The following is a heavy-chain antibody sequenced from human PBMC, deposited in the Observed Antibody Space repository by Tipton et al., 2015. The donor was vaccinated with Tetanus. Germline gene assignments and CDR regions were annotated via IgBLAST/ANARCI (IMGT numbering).Heavy chain of an antibody. CDR3: ARQDTVGATKFDY. CDR1: GGSISSSSYY. Sequence: TLSLTCTVSGGSISSSSYYWGWIRQPPGKGLEWIGSIYYSGSTYYNPSLKSRVTISVDTSKNQFSLKLSSVTAADTAVYYCARQDTVGATKFDYWGQGTLVTVSS. V-gene: IGHV4-39*01. CDR2: IYYSGST. D-gene: IGHD1-26*01. J-gene: IGHJ4*02.